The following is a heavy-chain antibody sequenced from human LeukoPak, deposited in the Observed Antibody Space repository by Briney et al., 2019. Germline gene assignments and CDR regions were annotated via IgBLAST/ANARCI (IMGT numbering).Heavy chain of an antibody. V-gene: IGHV3-30-3*01. CDR1: GFTFSSYA. D-gene: IGHD3-10*01. CDR2: ISYDGSNK. Sequence: PGGSLRLSCAASGFTFSSYAMHWVRQAPGKGLEWVAVISYDGSNKYYADSVKGRFTISRDNSKNTLYLQMNSLRAEDTAVYYCARGGTLSGDPRVYYFDYWGQGTLVTVSS. J-gene: IGHJ4*02. CDR3: ARGGTLSGDPRVYYFDY.